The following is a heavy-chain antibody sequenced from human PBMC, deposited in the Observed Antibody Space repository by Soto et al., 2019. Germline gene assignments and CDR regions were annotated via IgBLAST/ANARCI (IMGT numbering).Heavy chain of an antibody. CDR2: ISYDGSNK. D-gene: IGHD2-2*01. V-gene: IGHV3-30*18. CDR1: GFTFSSYG. Sequence: QVQLVESGGGVVQTGRSLRLSCAASGFTFSSYGMHWVRQAPGKGLEWVAVISYDGSNKYYADSVKGRFTISRDNSKNTLYLQMNSLRAEDTAVYYCAKDQGEGIVLVYGMDVWGQGTTVTVSS. CDR3: AKDQGEGIVLVYGMDV. J-gene: IGHJ6*02.